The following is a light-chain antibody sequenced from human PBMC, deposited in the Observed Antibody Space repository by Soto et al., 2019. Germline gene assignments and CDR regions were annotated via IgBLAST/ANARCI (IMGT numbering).Light chain of an antibody. CDR3: QQLFDSPIT. CDR1: QVISTS. CDR2: AAS. V-gene: IGKV1-9*01. J-gene: IGKJ5*01. Sequence: DIPLTHAPSFLSPSLGEIVTLTCRASQVISTSLAWYQVKPGKAPKLLIYAASTLESGVPSRFSATVSGTEFSLTITSLQPEDFATYYCQQLFDSPITFGQGTRLEI.